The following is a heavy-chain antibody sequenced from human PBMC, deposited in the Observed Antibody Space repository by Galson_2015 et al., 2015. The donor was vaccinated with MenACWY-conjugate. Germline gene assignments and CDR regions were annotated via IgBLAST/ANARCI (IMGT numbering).Heavy chain of an antibody. J-gene: IGHJ4*02. D-gene: IGHD6-13*01. Sequence: SLRLSCAASGFTFSSYGMHWVRRAPGKGLEWVAVISYDGSNKYYADSVKGRFTISRDNSKNTLYLQMNSLRAEDTAVYYCATHSSSWAPTNFDYWGQGTLVTVSS. CDR2: ISYDGSNK. V-gene: IGHV3-30*03. CDR1: GFTFSSYG. CDR3: ATHSSSWAPTNFDY.